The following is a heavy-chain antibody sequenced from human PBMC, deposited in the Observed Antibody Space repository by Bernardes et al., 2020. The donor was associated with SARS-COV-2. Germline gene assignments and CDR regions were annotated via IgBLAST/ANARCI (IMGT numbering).Heavy chain of an antibody. CDR2: MYPSGSS. D-gene: IGHD2-21*01. CDR3: AGSSCGMDCYIGGLRSWDYGMDV. CDR1: GGSISSSNYY. Sequence: SETLSLTCTVSGGSISSSNYYWGWIRQPPGKGLEWIGSMYPSGSSYYNPSLQSRVRESVDTSKNQFSLRLSFVSAADTAVYYCAGSSCGMDCYIGGLRSWDYGMDVWGQGTTVTISS. V-gene: IGHV4-39*01. J-gene: IGHJ6*02.